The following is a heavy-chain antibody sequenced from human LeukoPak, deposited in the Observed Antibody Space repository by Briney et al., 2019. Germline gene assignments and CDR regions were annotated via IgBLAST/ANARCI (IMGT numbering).Heavy chain of an antibody. CDR2: ISGSGGST. V-gene: IGHV3-23*01. D-gene: IGHD3-16*01. Sequence: GGSLRLSCAASGCTFSSYAMSWVRQAPGKGLEWVSAISGSGGSTYYADSVKGRLTISRGNSKNTLYLQMNSLRAENTAVYYCAKVPGGRVDEPYFDYGGQGTLVTVSS. CDR1: GCTFSSYA. CDR3: AKVPGGRVDEPYFDY. J-gene: IGHJ4*02.